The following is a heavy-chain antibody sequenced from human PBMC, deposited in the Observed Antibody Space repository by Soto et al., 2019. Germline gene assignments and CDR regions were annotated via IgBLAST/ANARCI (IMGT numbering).Heavy chain of an antibody. D-gene: IGHD2-8*01. J-gene: IGHJ6*02. Sequence: TLALTCTVSGGSISSGGYYGSWIRQHPGKGLEWIGYIYYSGSTYYNPSLKSRVTISVDTSKNQFSLKLSSVTAAETAVYYCARDRRYCTNGVCSYYYYYGMEVWGQGTTVTVP. CDR1: GGSISSGGYY. V-gene: IGHV4-31*03. CDR3: ARDRRYCTNGVCSYYYYYGMEV. CDR2: IYYSGST.